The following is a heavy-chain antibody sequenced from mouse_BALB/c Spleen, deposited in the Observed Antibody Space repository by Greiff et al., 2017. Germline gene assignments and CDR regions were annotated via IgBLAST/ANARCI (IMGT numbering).Heavy chain of an antibody. CDR2: IRLKSNNYAT. V-gene: IGHV6-6*02. J-gene: IGHJ2*01. D-gene: IGHD1-1*01. CDR3: TSIYYYGSSYVGFDY. Sequence: DVQLQESGGGLVQPGGSMKLSCVASGFTFSNYWMNWVRQSPEKGLEWVAEIRLKSNNYATHYAESVKGRFTISRDDSKSSVYLQMNNLRAEDTGIYYCTSIYYYGSSYVGFDYWGQGTTLTVSS. CDR1: GFTFSNYW.